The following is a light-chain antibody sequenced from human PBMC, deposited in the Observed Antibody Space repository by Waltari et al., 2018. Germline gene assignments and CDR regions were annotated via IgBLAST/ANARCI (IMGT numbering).Light chain of an antibody. CDR1: SSNIGAGYD. Sequence: QSVLTQPPSVSGAPGQRVTISCTGSSSNIGAGYDVHWYQQLPGPAPKLLIYVNSKRPSGVPYRFSGSKSGTSASLAITGLQAEDEADYYCQSYDSSLSGPVFGGGTKLTVL. V-gene: IGLV1-40*01. CDR3: QSYDSSLSGPV. CDR2: VNS. J-gene: IGLJ2*01.